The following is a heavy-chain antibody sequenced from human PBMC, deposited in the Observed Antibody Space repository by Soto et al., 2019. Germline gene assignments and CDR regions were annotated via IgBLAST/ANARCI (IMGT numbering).Heavy chain of an antibody. D-gene: IGHD3-3*01. CDR1: GGSISSYY. V-gene: IGHV4-59*01. J-gene: IGHJ3*02. CDR2: IYYSGST. CDR3: ARVYYDFWSGPRRSFDI. Sequence: SETLSLTCTVSGGSISSYYWSWIRQPPGKGLEWIGYIYYSGSTNYNPSLKSRVTISVDTSKNQFSLKLSSVTAADTAVYYCARVYYDFWSGPRRSFDIWGQGTMVTV.